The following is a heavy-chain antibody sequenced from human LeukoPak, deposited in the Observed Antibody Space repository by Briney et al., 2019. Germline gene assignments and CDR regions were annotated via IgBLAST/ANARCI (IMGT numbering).Heavy chain of an antibody. CDR1: GFTFSSYA. V-gene: IGHV3-30-3*01. D-gene: IGHD3-22*01. Sequence: AGGSLRLSCAASGFTFSSYAMHWVRQAPGKGLEWVAVISYDGSNKYYADSVKGRFTISRDNSKNTLYLQMNSLRAEDTAVYYCARDPYYYDSGGYYPGYWGQGTLVTVSS. CDR2: ISYDGSNK. J-gene: IGHJ4*02. CDR3: ARDPYYYDSGGYYPGY.